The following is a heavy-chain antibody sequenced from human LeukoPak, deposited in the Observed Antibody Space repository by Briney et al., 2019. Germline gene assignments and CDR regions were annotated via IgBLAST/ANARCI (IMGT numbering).Heavy chain of an antibody. V-gene: IGHV1-2*02. CDR1: GYTFTGYY. D-gene: IGHD3-22*01. Sequence: ASVKVSCKASGYTFTGYYMHWVRQAPGQGLEWMGWINPNSGGTNYAQKFQGRVTMTRDTSISTAYMELSRLRSDDTAVYYCARDSYYYDSSGYYGGAFDIWGQGTMVTVSS. CDR3: ARDSYYYDSSGYYGGAFDI. J-gene: IGHJ3*02. CDR2: INPNSGGT.